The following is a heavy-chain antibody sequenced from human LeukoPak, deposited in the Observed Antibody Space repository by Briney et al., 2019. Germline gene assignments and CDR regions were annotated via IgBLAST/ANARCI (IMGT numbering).Heavy chain of an antibody. CDR3: ARVGQWLEYYYYYYMDV. Sequence: SETLSLTCIVSGDSMRNRGWSWGWIRQPPRKGLEWIGTMPYDENVSDNEIPSYNPSLKSRVTISVDTSKNQFSLKLSSVTAADTAVYYCARVGQWLEYYYYYYMDVWGKGITVTVSS. CDR2: MPYDENVSDNEIP. CDR1: GDSMRNRGWS. D-gene: IGHD6-19*01. V-gene: IGHV4-39*07. J-gene: IGHJ6*03.